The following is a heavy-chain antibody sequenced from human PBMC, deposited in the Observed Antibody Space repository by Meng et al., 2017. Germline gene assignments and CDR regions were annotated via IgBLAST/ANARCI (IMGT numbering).Heavy chain of an antibody. CDR2: IYYSGST. Sequence: QVAVTGSGPRLVKPSETLSLTCTFSGCSISSYYWSWCRQPPGKGLEWIGYIYYSGSTNYNPSLKSRVTISVDTSKNQFSLKLSSVTAADTAVYYCARGYDFWSGQYYFDYWGQGTLVTVSS. CDR3: ARGYDFWSGQYYFDY. D-gene: IGHD3-3*01. CDR1: GCSISSYY. J-gene: IGHJ4*02. V-gene: IGHV4-59*01.